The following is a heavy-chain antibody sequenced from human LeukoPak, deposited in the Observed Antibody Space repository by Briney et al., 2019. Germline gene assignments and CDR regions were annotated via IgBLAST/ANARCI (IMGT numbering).Heavy chain of an antibody. Sequence: PSQTLSLTCTVSGGSISSGTYYASWIRQPAGKGLECIGRIYTSGSTNYNPSLKGRVTISVDTSENLFSLMMSSVNAADTAAYYCARARYNWNAGGWFEPWGPGTLIPVS. CDR3: ARARYNWNAGGWFEP. CDR1: GGSISSGTYY. V-gene: IGHV4-61*02. D-gene: IGHD1-1*01. CDR2: IYTSGST. J-gene: IGHJ5*02.